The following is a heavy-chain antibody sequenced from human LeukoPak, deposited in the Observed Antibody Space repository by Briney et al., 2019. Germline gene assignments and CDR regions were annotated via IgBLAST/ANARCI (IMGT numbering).Heavy chain of an antibody. D-gene: IGHD3-10*01. V-gene: IGHV3-23*01. CDR1: GFTFSRYV. Sequence: GGSLRLSCAASGFTFSRYVMSWVRQAPGKGLEWVSVISGSGGTTYYADSVKGRFTISRDSSKNMLYLHMNRLRAEDTAVYYCAKSPYFYNSGRSVDVWGKGTTVTVSS. CDR3: AKSPYFYNSGRSVDV. J-gene: IGHJ6*04. CDR2: ISGSGGTT.